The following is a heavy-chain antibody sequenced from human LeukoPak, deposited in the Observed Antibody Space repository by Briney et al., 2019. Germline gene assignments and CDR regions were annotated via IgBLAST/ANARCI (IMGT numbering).Heavy chain of an antibody. V-gene: IGHV3-48*01. Sequence: GGSLRLSCAASGFTFSSYSMNWVRQAPGKGLEWVSYISSSGSTIYYADSVKGRFTISRDNSKNTLHLQMNGLRAEDTAVYYCARDPLDISRWANAFDIWGQGTTVIVSS. CDR1: GFTFSSYS. J-gene: IGHJ3*02. D-gene: IGHD5-12*01. CDR2: ISSSGSTI. CDR3: ARDPLDISRWANAFDI.